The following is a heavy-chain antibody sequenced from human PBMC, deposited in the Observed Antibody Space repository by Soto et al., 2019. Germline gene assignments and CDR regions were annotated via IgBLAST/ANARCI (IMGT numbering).Heavy chain of an antibody. CDR3: AAGYSTGLDASDL. V-gene: IGHV5-51*01. D-gene: IGHD2-8*02. CDR2: IFPGDSDT. J-gene: IGHJ3*01. CDR1: GYNFANYL. Sequence: GEPLKISCKGSGYNFANYLIGWVRQVPGKGLEWMGMIFPGDSDTKNSPSLQGQITLSVDQSNSSAYLQWRSLKASDTAMYYCAAGYSTGLDASDLWGQGTLVNVSS.